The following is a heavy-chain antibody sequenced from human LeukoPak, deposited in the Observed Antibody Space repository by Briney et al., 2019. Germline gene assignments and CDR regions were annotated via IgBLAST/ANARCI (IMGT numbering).Heavy chain of an antibody. CDR3: AREHDYGDYVDY. J-gene: IGHJ4*02. Sequence: GGSLRLSCAASGFIFSSYWMSWVRQAPGKGLEWVANIKEDGSEKKYVDSVKGRFTISRGNAKNSVYLQMNSLRAEDTAVYYCAREHDYGDYVDYWGQGTLVTVSS. V-gene: IGHV3-7*01. D-gene: IGHD4-17*01. CDR2: IKEDGSEK. CDR1: GFIFSSYW.